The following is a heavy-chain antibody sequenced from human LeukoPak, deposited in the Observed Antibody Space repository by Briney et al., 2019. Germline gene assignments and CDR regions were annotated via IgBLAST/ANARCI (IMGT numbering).Heavy chain of an antibody. CDR1: GFTFSSYW. J-gene: IGHJ6*03. D-gene: IGHD3-3*01. Sequence: GGSLRLSCAASGFTFSSYWVSWVRQAPGKGLEWVANIKQDGSEKYYVDSVKGRFTISRDNAKNSLYLQMNSLRAEDTAVYYCARVCDFWSGWYYYYYYYMDVWGKGTTVTVSS. CDR3: ARVCDFWSGWYYYYYYYMDV. V-gene: IGHV3-7*01. CDR2: IKQDGSEK.